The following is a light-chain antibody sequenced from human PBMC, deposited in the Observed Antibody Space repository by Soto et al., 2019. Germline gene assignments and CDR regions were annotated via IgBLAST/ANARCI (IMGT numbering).Light chain of an antibody. CDR3: CSYGDTTAVYL. J-gene: IGLJ1*01. V-gene: IGLV2-11*01. CDR1: ASDIGNYNY. CDR2: DVT. Sequence: QSALTQPASVSGSPGQSITISCTGTASDIGNYNYVSWYQLHPGKAPKLIIYDVTRRPSGVPDRFSGSQSGNTASLTISGLQPEDEADYYCCSYGDTTAVYLFGGGTKVTVL.